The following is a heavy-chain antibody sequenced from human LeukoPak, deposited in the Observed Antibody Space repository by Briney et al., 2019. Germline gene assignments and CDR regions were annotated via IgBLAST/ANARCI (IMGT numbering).Heavy chain of an antibody. CDR3: AKARYCSSANCRGGIEAFDF. D-gene: IGHD2-2*01. V-gene: IGHV3-30*02. CDR1: GFMFSTYA. CDR2: IQYDGSNK. Sequence: SGGSLRLSCAASGFMFSTYAMHWVRQAPGKGLEWVALIQYDGSNKYFADSVKGRFTISRDNSKNTLYLLMNSLRAEGTAMYYCAKARYCSSANCRGGIEAFDFWGQGTMVTVSS. J-gene: IGHJ3*01.